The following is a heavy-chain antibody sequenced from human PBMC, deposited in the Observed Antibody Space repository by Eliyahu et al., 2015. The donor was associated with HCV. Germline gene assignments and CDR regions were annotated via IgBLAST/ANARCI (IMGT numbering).Heavy chain of an antibody. CDR3: ARESGRAAAPFDY. CDR2: ISSSSSYI. V-gene: IGHV3-21*01. D-gene: IGHD6-13*01. CDR1: GFTFSSYS. J-gene: IGHJ4*02. Sequence: EVQLVESGGGLVKPGGSLRLSCAASGFTFSSYSMNWVRQAPGKGLGWVSSISSSSSYIYYADSVKGRFTISRDNAKNSLYLQMNSLRAEDTAVYYCARESGRAAAPFDYWGQGTLVTVSS.